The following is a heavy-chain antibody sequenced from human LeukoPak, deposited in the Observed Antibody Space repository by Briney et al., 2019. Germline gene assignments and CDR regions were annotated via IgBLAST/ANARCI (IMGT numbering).Heavy chain of an antibody. CDR2: IYYSGST. CDR1: GGSISSSSYY. D-gene: IGHD3-3*01. V-gene: IGHV4-39*01. Sequence: SETLSLTCTVSGGSISSSSYYWGWIRQPPGKGLEWIGSIYYSGSTYYNPSLKSRVTISVDTSKNQFSLKLSSVTAADTAVYYCARLDFWSGYYMSYFDYWGQGTLVTVSS. J-gene: IGHJ4*02. CDR3: ARLDFWSGYYMSYFDY.